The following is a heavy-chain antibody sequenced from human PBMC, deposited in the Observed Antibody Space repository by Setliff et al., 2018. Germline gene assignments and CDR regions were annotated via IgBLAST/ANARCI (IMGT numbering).Heavy chain of an antibody. CDR1: GYTFTGYY. V-gene: IGHV1-2*04. Sequence: GASVKVSCKASGYTFTGYYMHWVRQAPGQGLEWMGWINPNSGGTNYAQKFQGWVTMTRDTSISTAYMELSRLRSDDTAVYYCARGTGGDYNFWSGYYSYYYYGMDVWGQGTLVTVSS. J-gene: IGHJ6*02. CDR3: ARGTGGDYNFWSGYYSYYYYGMDV. D-gene: IGHD3-3*01. CDR2: INPNSGGT.